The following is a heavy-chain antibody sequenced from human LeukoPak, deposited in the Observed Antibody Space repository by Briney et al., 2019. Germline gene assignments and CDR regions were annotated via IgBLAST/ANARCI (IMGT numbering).Heavy chain of an antibody. V-gene: IGHV3-30*04. CDR1: GFTFSSYA. Sequence: GGSLRLSCAASGFTFSSYAMHWVRQAPGKGLEWVAVISYDGSNKYYADSVKGRFTISRDNSKNTLYLQMNSLRAEDTAVYYCARDGRLDCSSTSCYPFPRDWGQGTLVTVSS. CDR2: ISYDGSNK. CDR3: ARDGRLDCSSTSCYPFPRD. J-gene: IGHJ4*02. D-gene: IGHD2-2*01.